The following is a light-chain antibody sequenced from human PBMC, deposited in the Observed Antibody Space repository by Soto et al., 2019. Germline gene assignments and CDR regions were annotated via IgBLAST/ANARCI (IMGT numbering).Light chain of an antibody. Sequence: DIQMTQSPSSLSASVGDRVTITCRASQSISSYLNGYQQKPGKAPKLLIYAASSLQSGVPSRFSVSGSGTDFTLTISSLQPEDFATYYCQQSYSTPQRTFGQGTKVEIK. V-gene: IGKV1-39*01. CDR3: QQSYSTPQRT. CDR1: QSISSY. J-gene: IGKJ1*01. CDR2: AAS.